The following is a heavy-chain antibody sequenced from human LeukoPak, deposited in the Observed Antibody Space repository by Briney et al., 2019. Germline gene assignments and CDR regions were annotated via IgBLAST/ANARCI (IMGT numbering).Heavy chain of an antibody. CDR2: ISRSGHT. V-gene: IGHV4-59*08. D-gene: IGHD3-10*01. CDR3: AKLSFGDSHFDQ. CDR1: GATSSNHY. J-gene: IGHJ4*02. Sequence: SETLSLTCTVSGATSSNHYWSWIRQPPGQGLEWLGYISRSGHTNYNPALKSRVSMSVATSKNHFSLNLTSVTATDTAIYYCAKLSFGDSHFDQWGQGTLVTVSS.